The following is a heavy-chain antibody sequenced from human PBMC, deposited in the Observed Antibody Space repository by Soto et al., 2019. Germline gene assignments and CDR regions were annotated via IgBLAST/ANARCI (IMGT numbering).Heavy chain of an antibody. CDR3: AKAPSPCSGGSCYVDY. Sequence: PGGSLRLSCAASGFTFSSYGMYWVRQAPGKGLEWGAVISYDGSKKYYADSVKGRFTISRDNSKNTLYLQMNSLRAEDTAVYYCAKAPSPCSGGSCYVDYWGQGTLVTVSS. J-gene: IGHJ4*02. D-gene: IGHD2-15*01. V-gene: IGHV3-30*18. CDR1: GFTFSSYG. CDR2: ISYDGSKK.